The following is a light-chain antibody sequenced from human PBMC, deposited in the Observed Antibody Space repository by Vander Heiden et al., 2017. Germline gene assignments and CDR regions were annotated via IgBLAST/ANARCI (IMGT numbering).Light chain of an antibody. J-gene: IGLJ3*02. CDR3: SSYTSSSTRV. Sequence: QSALTQPASVSGSPGQSLTISCTGTSSDVGGYNYVSWYQQHPGKPPKLMIYDVSNRPSGVSNRFSGSKSGNTASLTISGLQAEDEADYYCSSYTSSSTRVFGGGTKLTVL. CDR1: SSDVGGYNY. CDR2: DVS. V-gene: IGLV2-14*01.